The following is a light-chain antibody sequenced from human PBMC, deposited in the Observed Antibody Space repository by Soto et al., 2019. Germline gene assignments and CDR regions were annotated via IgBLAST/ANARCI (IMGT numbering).Light chain of an antibody. CDR1: QSISSW. CDR3: QQYHNYRT. J-gene: IGKJ1*01. V-gene: IGKV1-5*01. Sequence: DIQMTQSPSTLSASVGDRVTITCRASQSISSWLAWYQQKPGKAPKLLIYDASNLESGVPSRFSGSGSRTDFILTFNSLQPDDFATYYCQQYHNYRTFGQGTK. CDR2: DAS.